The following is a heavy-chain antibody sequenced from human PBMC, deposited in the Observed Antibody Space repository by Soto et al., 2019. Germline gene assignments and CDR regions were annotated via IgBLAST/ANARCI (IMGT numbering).Heavy chain of an antibody. CDR2: ISSSGSTI. CDR3: ARTMVRGVMTPQHYYYKDV. Sequence: VGSLRLSCAASGFTFSDYYMSRIRQAPGKGLEWVSYISSSGSTIYYADSVKGRFTISRDNAKNSLYLQMNSLRAEDTAVYYCARTMVRGVMTPQHYYYKDVWGKGTTVTVSS. D-gene: IGHD3-10*01. CDR1: GFTFSDYY. V-gene: IGHV3-11*01. J-gene: IGHJ6*03.